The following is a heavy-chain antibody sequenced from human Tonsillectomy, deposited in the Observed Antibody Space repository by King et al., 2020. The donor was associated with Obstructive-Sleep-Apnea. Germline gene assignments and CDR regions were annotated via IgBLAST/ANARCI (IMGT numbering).Heavy chain of an antibody. Sequence: ASGFTFSSYAMSWVRQAPGKGLEWVSAISGSGGSTYYVDSVKGRFTISRDNSKNTLYLQMNSLRAEDTAVYYCAKQTQFFASAGPGDLWGRGTLVTVSS. CDR2: ISGSGGST. CDR3: AKQTQFFASAGPGDL. J-gene: IGHJ2*01. D-gene: IGHD6-13*01. V-gene: IGHV3-23*01. CDR1: GFTFSSYA.